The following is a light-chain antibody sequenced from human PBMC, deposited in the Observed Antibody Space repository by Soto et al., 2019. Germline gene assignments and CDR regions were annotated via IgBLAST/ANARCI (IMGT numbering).Light chain of an antibody. Sequence: EIVMTQSPATLSVSPGERATLSCRASQSVSSNLAWYQQKPGQAPRLLIYGASTRATGLPARFSGSGSGTEFTLTISSLQSEDFAVYYCQHYNNWPAISFGQGTRLEIK. CDR2: GAS. J-gene: IGKJ5*01. CDR3: QHYNNWPAIS. V-gene: IGKV3-15*01. CDR1: QSVSSN.